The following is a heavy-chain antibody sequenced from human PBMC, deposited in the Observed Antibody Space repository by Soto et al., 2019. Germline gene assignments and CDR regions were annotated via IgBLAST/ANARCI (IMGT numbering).Heavy chain of an antibody. CDR2: ISSSSDTI. CDR1: GFTFSNYS. V-gene: IGHV3-48*01. J-gene: IGHJ4*02. CDR3: ARSSTFYDY. Sequence: PGGSLRLSCAASGFTFSNYSMNWVRQAPGKGLEWVSYISSSSDTIYYADSVKGRFTISRDNAKNLLYLQMKSLRAEDTAVYYCARSSTFYDYWGQGTPVTVSS. D-gene: IGHD6-6*01.